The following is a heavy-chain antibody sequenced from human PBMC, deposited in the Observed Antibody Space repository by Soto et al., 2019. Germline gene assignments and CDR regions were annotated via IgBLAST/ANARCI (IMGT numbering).Heavy chain of an antibody. Sequence: TLSLTCTVSGGSISSYHWSWIRQSAGKGLEWIGRIYTSGNTHYNPSLKSRVTVSIDTSKNQFFLTVNSVTAADSAVYYCARESGDNWDYEAYWGQGTPVTVSS. V-gene: IGHV4-4*07. J-gene: IGHJ4*02. CDR2: IYTSGNT. CDR3: ARESGDNWDYEAY. D-gene: IGHD1-7*01. CDR1: GGSISSYH.